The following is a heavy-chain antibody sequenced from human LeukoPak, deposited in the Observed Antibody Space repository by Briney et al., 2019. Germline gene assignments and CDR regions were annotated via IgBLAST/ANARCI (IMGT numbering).Heavy chain of an antibody. CDR1: GGTFISYA. J-gene: IGHJ5*02. Sequence: AASVKVSCKASGGTFISYAISWVRQAPGQGLEWMGGIIPIFGTATYAQKFRGRVTITEDESTSTASMELSSLRSEDTAVYYCARDYPIVVVPAARAGNWFDPWGQGTLVTVSS. D-gene: IGHD2-2*01. CDR2: IIPIFGTA. V-gene: IGHV1-69*01. CDR3: ARDYPIVVVPAARAGNWFDP.